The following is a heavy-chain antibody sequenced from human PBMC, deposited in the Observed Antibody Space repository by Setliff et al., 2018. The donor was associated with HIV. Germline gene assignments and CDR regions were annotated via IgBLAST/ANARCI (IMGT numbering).Heavy chain of an antibody. CDR3: ARLSPMLGSFDY. V-gene: IGHV4-34*01. CDR2: IQHSGSA. J-gene: IGHJ4*02. D-gene: IGHD3-10*01. CDR1: GGSFSAYH. Sequence: SETLSLTCTVYGGSFSAYHWNWIRQPPGKGLEWIGEIQHSGSATYNPSLKSRVTMSLDRSKNQLSLKLNSVTATDTAAYYCARLSPMLGSFDYWGQGTPVTVS.